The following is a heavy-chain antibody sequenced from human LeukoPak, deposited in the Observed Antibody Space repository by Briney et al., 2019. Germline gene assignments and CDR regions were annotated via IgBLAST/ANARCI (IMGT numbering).Heavy chain of an antibody. CDR1: GGSISSGDYY. D-gene: IGHD6-13*01. V-gene: IGHV4-31*03. J-gene: IGHJ4*02. CDR3: ARNRHSSSWYPFDY. Sequence: SQTLSLTCTVSGGSISSGDYYWNWIRQHPGKGLEWIGYIYYSGTTYYNPSLKSRVTISVDTSKNQFSLKLSSVTAADTAVYYCARNRHSSSWYPFDYWGQGTLVTVSS. CDR2: IYYSGTT.